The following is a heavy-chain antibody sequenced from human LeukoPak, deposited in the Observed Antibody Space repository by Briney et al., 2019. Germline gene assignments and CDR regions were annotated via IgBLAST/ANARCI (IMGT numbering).Heavy chain of an antibody. V-gene: IGHV1-18*01. D-gene: IGHD2-2*01. CDR1: GYTFTSYG. CDR3: ARDWADIVVVPAANPGDY. J-gene: IGHJ4*02. CDR2: ISAYNGNT. Sequence: ASVKVSCKASGYTFTSYGISWVRQAPGQGLEWMGWISAYNGNTNYAQKLQGRVTMTTDTSTSTAYIELRGLRSDDTAVYYCARDWADIVVVPAANPGDYWGQGTLVTVSS.